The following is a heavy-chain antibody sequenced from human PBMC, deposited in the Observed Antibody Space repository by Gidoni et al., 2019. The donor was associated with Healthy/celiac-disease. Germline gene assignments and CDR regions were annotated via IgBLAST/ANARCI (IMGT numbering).Heavy chain of an antibody. D-gene: IGHD3-22*01. CDR3: TTDRGYYDSSGYSQGVDY. V-gene: IGHV3-15*07. Sequence: EVQLVESGGGLVKPGGSLRLSCAASGFTFSNAWMNWVRQAPGKGLEWVGRIKSKTDGGTTDYAAPVKGRFTISRDDSKNTLYLQMNSLKTEDTAVYYCTTDRGYYDSSGYSQGVDYWGQGTLVTVSS. CDR2: IKSKTDGGTT. J-gene: IGHJ4*02. CDR1: GFTFSNAW.